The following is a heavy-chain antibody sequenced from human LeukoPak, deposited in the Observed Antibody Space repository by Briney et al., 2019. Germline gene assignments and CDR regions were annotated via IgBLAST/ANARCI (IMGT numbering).Heavy chain of an antibody. D-gene: IGHD6-19*01. CDR3: ARDGSSGSFGY. CDR2: IIPIFGTA. Sequence: SVKVSCKASVGTFSSYAISWVRQAPGQGLEWIGRIIPIFGTANYAQKFQGRVTITTDESTSTAYMELSSLRSEDTAVYYCARDGSSGSFGYWGQGTLVTVSS. J-gene: IGHJ4*02. CDR1: VGTFSSYA. V-gene: IGHV1-69*05.